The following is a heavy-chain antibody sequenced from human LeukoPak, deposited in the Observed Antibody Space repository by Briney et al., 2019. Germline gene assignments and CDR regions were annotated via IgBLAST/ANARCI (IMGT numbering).Heavy chain of an antibody. D-gene: IGHD6-13*01. J-gene: IGHJ4*02. CDR3: ARERQWYSSSWYDY. V-gene: IGHV4-34*01. CDR2: INHSGST. Sequence: SETLSLTCAVYGGSFSGYYWSWIRQPPGKGLEWIGEINHSGSTNYNPSLKGRVTISVDTSKNQFSLKLSSVTAADTAVYYCARERQWYSSSWYDYWGQGTLVTVSS. CDR1: GGSFSGYY.